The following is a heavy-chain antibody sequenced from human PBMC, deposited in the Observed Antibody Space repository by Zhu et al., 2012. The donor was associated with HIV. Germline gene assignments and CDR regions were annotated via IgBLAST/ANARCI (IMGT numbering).Heavy chain of an antibody. J-gene: IGHJ6*03. V-gene: IGHV3-43D*03. CDR3: AKGGDYEARDYYYYNGR. D-gene: IGHD4-17*01. Sequence: EVQLVESGGVVVQPGGSLRLSCAASGFTFDDYAMHWVRQAPGKGLEWVSLISWDGGSTYYADSVKGRFTISRDNSKNSLYLQMNSLRAEDTALYYCAKGGDYEARDYYYYNGRLGQRDHGHRLL. CDR1: GFTFDDYA. CDR2: ISWDGGST.